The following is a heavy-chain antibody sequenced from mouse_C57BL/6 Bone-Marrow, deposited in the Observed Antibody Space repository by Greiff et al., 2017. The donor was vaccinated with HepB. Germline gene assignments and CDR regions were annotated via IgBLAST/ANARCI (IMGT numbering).Heavy chain of an antibody. CDR1: GYSITSGYY. CDR2: ISYDGSN. D-gene: IGHD1-1*01. V-gene: IGHV3-6*01. Sequence: EESGPGLVKPSQSLSLTCSVTGYSITSGYYWNWIRQFPGNKLEWMGYISYDGSNNYNPSLKNRISITRDTSKNQFFLKLNSVTTEDTATYYCAREENYYGSSYGYWGQGTTLTVSS. J-gene: IGHJ2*01. CDR3: AREENYYGSSYGY.